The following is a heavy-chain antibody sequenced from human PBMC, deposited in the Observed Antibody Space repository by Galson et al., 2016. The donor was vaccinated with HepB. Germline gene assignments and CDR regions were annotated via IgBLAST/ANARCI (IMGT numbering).Heavy chain of an antibody. V-gene: IGHV3-23*01. D-gene: IGHD1-7*01. CDR3: AKDLLNWNYAGCFDY. Sequence: SLRLSCAGSGFSSSGYAMSWVRQAPGKGLEWVSGIGGSGSTTYYADSVKGRFTISRDNSKNTLYLQMNSLRAEDTAVYYCAKDLLNWNYAGCFDYWGQGTLVTVSS. CDR1: GFSSSGYA. CDR2: IGGSGSTT. J-gene: IGHJ4*02.